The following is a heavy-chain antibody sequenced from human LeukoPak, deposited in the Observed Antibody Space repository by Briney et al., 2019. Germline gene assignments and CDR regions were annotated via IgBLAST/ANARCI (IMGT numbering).Heavy chain of an antibody. V-gene: IGHV4-4*07. CDR2: IYSSGST. CDR1: GGPISSYS. J-gene: IGHJ4*02. Sequence: PSETLSLTCTVSGGPISSYSWTWIRQPAGKGLEWIGRIYSSGSTKYNPSLKSRVTMSVDTSKNEFSLKLSSVTAADTASCYCARRGRDDSTGKDFEYWGQGTRVTVSS. CDR3: ARRGRDDSTGKDFEY. D-gene: IGHD3-22*01.